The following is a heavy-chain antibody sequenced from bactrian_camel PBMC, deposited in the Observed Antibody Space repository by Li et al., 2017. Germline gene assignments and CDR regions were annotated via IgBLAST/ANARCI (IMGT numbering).Heavy chain of an antibody. D-gene: IGHD5*01. J-gene: IGHJ4*01. CDR1: GFTFDSSD. V-gene: IGHV3S55*01. CDR2: INSDGVI. Sequence: LVESGRGSVQAGETLRLSCTASGFTFDSSDMGWDRQAPGPECELVSPINSDGVIRYGDSVKGRFTISEDNAKNTLYLQMNSLKIEDTAVYHCAAGLLADHGLGLGTQVTVS.